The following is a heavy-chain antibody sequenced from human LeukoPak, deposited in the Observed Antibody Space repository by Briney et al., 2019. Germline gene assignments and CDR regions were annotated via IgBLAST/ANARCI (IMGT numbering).Heavy chain of an antibody. V-gene: IGHV1-2*04. CDR2: INPNSGDT. CDR1: GYTFTDYY. Sequence: ASMKVSCKASGYTFTDYYMHRVRQAPGQGLEWMGWINPNSGDTKYGQKFQGWVTMTRDTSISTAYMELSRLTSDDTAVYYCASDRSYDKGPLDYWGQGTLVTVSS. D-gene: IGHD3-22*01. CDR3: ASDRSYDKGPLDY. J-gene: IGHJ4*02.